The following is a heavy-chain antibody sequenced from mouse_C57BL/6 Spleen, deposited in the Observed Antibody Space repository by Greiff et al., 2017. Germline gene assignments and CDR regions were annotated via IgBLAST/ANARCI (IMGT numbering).Heavy chain of an antibody. D-gene: IGHD2-12*01. CDR1: GYAFSSSW. CDR3: ARSGCYDGVPFAY. V-gene: IGHV1-82*01. J-gene: IGHJ3*01. CDR2: IYPGDGDT. Sequence: QVQLQQSGPELVKPGASVKISCKASGYAFSSSWMNWVKQRPGKGLEWIGRIYPGDGDTNYNGKFKGKATLTADKSSSTAYMQLSSLTSEDSAVYYCARSGCYDGVPFAYWGQGTLVTVSA.